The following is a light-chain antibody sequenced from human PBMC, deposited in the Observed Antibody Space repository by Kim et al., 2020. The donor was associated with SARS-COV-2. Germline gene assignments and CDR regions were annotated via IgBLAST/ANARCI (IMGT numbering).Light chain of an antibody. V-gene: IGLV4-69*01. Sequence: QLVLTQSPSASASLGASVKLTCTLSSGHSSYAIAWHQQQPEKGPRYLMKLNSDGSHSKGDGIPDRFSGSSSGAERYLTISSLQSEDEADYYCQTWGTGIQGVCGGGTQLTVL. CDR3: QTWGTGIQGV. CDR2: LNSDGSH. J-gene: IGLJ3*02. CDR1: SGHSSYA.